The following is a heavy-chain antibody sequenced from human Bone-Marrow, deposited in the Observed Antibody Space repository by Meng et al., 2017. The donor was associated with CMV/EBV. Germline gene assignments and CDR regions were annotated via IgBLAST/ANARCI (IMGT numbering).Heavy chain of an antibody. V-gene: IGHV3-21*01. CDR2: ISSSSSYI. CDR3: ARDLVVGLGSSQDKSYYYYGMDV. Sequence: GGSLRLSCAASGFTFSSYSMNWVRQAPGKGLEWVSSISSSSSYIYYADSVKGRFTISRDNAKNSLYLQMNSLRAEDTAVYYCARDLVVGLGSSQDKSYYYYGMDVWGQGTTVTVSS. J-gene: IGHJ6*02. CDR1: GFTFSSYS. D-gene: IGHD6-13*01.